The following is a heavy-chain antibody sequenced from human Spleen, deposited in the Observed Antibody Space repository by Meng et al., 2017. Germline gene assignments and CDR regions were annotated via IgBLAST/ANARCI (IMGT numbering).Heavy chain of an antibody. J-gene: IGHJ4*02. CDR2: SNSGGTTT. CDR3: ARGGLGRGRYFDN. V-gene: IGHV3-48*03. Sequence: GESLKISCVVSGLSISSKAMSWVRQAPGKGLEWVSYSNSGGTTTYYADSVKGRFTISKDNAKKSLYLQMDSLRVEDTAVYYCARGGLGRGRYFDNWGQGTLVTVSS. D-gene: IGHD7-27*01. CDR1: GLSISSKA.